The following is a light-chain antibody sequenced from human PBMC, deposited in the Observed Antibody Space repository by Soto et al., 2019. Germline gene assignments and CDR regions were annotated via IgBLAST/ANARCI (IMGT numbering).Light chain of an antibody. CDR2: GAS. CDR1: QPINNW. Sequence: DIQMTQSPSSVSASVGDTVIITCRASQPINNWLAWYQQKPGKAPNLLIHGASNLQGGVPSRFSGSGSGTDVPLTIASLPPEDFATYFCQQANTFPHTFGQGTKLEIK. J-gene: IGKJ2*01. V-gene: IGKV1D-12*01. CDR3: QQANTFPHT.